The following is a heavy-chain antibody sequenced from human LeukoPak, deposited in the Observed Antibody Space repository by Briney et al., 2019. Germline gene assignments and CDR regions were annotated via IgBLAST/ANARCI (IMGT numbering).Heavy chain of an antibody. CDR3: ARATDYYYYYMDA. D-gene: IGHD4-17*01. J-gene: IGHJ6*03. CDR2: IYYSGST. Sequence: SETLSLTCVVSEFSISSGFHWGWIRQPPGKGLEWIGSIYYSGSTYYNPSLKSRVTISVDTSKDQFSLKLSSVTASDTAVYYCARATDYYYYYMDAWGKGTTVTVSS. V-gene: IGHV4-38-2*01. CDR1: EFSISSGFH.